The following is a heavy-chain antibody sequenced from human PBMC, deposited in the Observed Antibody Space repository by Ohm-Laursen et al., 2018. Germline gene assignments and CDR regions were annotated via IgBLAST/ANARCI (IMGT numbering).Heavy chain of an antibody. J-gene: IGHJ4*02. CDR1: GFTVSSNY. V-gene: IGHV3-66*01. Sequence: SLRLSCAASGFTVSSNYMSWVRQAPGKGLERVSVIYSGGSTYYADSVKGRFTISRDNSKNTLYLQMNSLRAEDTAVYYCARARFSYDSSGYFYFDYWGQGTLVTVSS. CDR2: IYSGGST. CDR3: ARARFSYDSSGYFYFDY. D-gene: IGHD3-22*01.